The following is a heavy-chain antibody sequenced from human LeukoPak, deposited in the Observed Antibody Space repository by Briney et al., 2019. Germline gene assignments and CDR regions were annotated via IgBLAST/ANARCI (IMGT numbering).Heavy chain of an antibody. CDR2: VWYDGSNK. CDR3: AKTAMEYFDFWTGPRDYFDY. Sequence: GRSLRLSCAASGFTFSSYGMHWVRQAPGKGLEWVAVVWYDGSNKYYADSVKGRFTISRDNSKNTLNLQMNSLRAEDTAVYYCAKTAMEYFDFWTGPRDYFDYWGQGTLVTVSS. D-gene: IGHD3-3*01. CDR1: GFTFSSYG. J-gene: IGHJ4*02. V-gene: IGHV3-33*06.